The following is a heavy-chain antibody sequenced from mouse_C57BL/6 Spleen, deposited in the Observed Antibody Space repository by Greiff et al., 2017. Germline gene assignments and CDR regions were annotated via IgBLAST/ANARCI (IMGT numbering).Heavy chain of an antibody. D-gene: IGHD2-4*01. V-gene: IGHV5-16*01. J-gene: IGHJ1*03. CDR1: GFTFSDYY. CDR2: INYDGSST. Sequence: EVKLMESEGGLVQPGSSMKLSCTASGFTFSDYYMAWVRQVPEKGLEWVANINYDGSSTYYLDSLKSRFIISRDNAKNILYLQMSSLKSEDTATYYCARGEVYYDYDGYFDVWGTGTTVTVSS. CDR3: ARGEVYYDYDGYFDV.